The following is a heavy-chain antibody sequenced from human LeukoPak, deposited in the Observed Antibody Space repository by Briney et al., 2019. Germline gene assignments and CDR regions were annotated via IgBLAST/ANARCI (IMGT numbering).Heavy chain of an antibody. Sequence: ASVKVSCKASGYTFTSYYMHWVRRAPGQGLEWMGIINPSGGSTSYAQKFQGRVTMTRDTSTSTVYMELSSLRSEDTAVYYCARDFMGDVVVVAATLHGWFDPWGQGTLVTVSS. D-gene: IGHD2-15*01. J-gene: IGHJ5*02. V-gene: IGHV1-46*01. CDR2: INPSGGST. CDR3: ARDFMGDVVVVAATLHGWFDP. CDR1: GYTFTSYY.